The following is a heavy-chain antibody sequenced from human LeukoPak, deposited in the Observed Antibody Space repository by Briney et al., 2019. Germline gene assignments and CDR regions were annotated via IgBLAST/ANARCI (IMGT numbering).Heavy chain of an antibody. CDR3: AGQWASYFDY. CDR1: GVSISSHY. V-gene: IGHV4-4*07. CDR2: IYSSGST. D-gene: IGHD1-26*01. Sequence: SETLSLTCTVSGVSISSHYWSWIRQPAGKGLEWIGRIYSSGSTNYNPSLKSRVTISVDTSKNQFSLKLSSVTAADTAVYYCAGQWASYFDYWGLGTLVTVSS. J-gene: IGHJ4*02.